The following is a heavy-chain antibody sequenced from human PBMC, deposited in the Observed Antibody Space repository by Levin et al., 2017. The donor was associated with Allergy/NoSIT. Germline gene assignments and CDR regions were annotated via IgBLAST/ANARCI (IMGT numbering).Heavy chain of an antibody. V-gene: IGHV4-39*01. CDR1: GGSISSSSYY. J-gene: IGHJ5*02. CDR3: ASCLRGRGGSRNWFDP. D-gene: IGHD3-16*01. CDR2: IYYSGNT. Sequence: SCTVSGGSISSSSYYWGWIRQPPGKGLEWIGSIYYSGNTYYNPSLKSRVTISVDTSKNQFSLKVTSVTAADTAVYYCASCLRGRGGSRNWFDPWGQGTLVTVSS.